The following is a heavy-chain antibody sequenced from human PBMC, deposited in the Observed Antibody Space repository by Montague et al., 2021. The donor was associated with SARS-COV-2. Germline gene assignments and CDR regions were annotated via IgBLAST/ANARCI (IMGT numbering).Heavy chain of an antibody. CDR2: ISSGGETI. V-gene: IGHV3-48*03. D-gene: IGHD2-21*02. J-gene: IGHJ6*02. Sequence: SLRLSCAASGFTFSIFEMNWVRQAPGKGLGWVAYISSGGETIYYADSVKGRFTISRDNSKSTLFLQMNSLRAEDTAVYYCAKDIHIVVVTGMDVWGQGTTVTVSS. CDR1: GFTFSIFE. CDR3: AKDIHIVVVTGMDV.